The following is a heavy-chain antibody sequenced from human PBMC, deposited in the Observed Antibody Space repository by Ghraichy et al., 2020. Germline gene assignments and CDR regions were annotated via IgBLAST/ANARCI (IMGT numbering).Heavy chain of an antibody. CDR1: GGTFSSYA. Sequence: SVKVSCKASGGTFSSYAISWVRQAPGQGLEWMGRIIPILGIANYAQKFQGRVTITADKSTSTAYMELSSLRSEDTAVYYCVGYCGGDCFETDAFDIWGQGTMVTVSS. D-gene: IGHD2-21*02. V-gene: IGHV1-69*04. CDR3: VGYCGGDCFETDAFDI. J-gene: IGHJ3*02. CDR2: IIPILGIA.